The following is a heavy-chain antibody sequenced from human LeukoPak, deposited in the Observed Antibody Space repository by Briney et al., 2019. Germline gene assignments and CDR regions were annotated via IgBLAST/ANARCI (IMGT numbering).Heavy chain of an antibody. V-gene: IGHV5-51*01. CDR2: IYPGDSDT. J-gene: IGHJ4*02. CDR3: ASLDSSGYLY. CDR1: GYSFNTNW. Sequence: GESLKISCKASGYSFNTNWLGWVRQMPGKGLEWMGIIYPGDSDTRYSPSFQGQVTISADKSISTAYLQWSSLRASDTAMYYCASLDSSGYLYWGQGTLVTVSS. D-gene: IGHD3-22*01.